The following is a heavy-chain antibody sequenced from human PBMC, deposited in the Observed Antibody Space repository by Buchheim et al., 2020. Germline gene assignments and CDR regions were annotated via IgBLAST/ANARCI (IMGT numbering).Heavy chain of an antibody. CDR3: ARVFYDFWSGYLNYYYYYMDV. CDR1: GYTFTSYD. D-gene: IGHD3-3*01. Sequence: QVQLVQSGAEVKKPGASVKVSCKASGYTFTSYDINWVRQATGQGLEWMGWMNPNSGNTDYAQKFQGRVTMTRNTSISTAYMELSSLRSEDTAVYYCARVFYDFWSGYLNYYYYYMDVWGKGTT. V-gene: IGHV1-8*01. CDR2: MNPNSGNT. J-gene: IGHJ6*03.